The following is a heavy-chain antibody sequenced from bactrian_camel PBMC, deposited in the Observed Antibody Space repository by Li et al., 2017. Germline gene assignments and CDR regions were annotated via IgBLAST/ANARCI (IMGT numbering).Heavy chain of an antibody. J-gene: IGHJ4*01. CDR2: LDTNGVTT. Sequence: EVQLVESGGDSVQAGGSLRLSCVSSGFTYNTYCRAWFRQAPGKASELIALLDTNGVTTAYVDSVRGRFTISHDKAKNTVILQMYNLQPEDNAIYYCAADGFPVRGRKCSFGFWGQGTQVTVS. CDR1: GFTYNTYC. D-gene: IGHD1*01. V-gene: IGHV3S40*01. CDR3: AADGFPVRGRKCSFGF.